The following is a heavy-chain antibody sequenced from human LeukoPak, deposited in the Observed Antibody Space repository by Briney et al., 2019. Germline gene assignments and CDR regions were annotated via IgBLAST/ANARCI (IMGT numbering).Heavy chain of an antibody. V-gene: IGHV3-64*01. D-gene: IGHD1-26*01. J-gene: IGHJ6*03. CDR2: ISSNGGSR. Sequence: PGGSLRLSCAASGFTFSSYAMHWVRQAPGKGLEYVSAISSNGGSRYYANSVKGRFTISRDNSKNTLYLQMGSLRAEDMAVYYCARDQRSSKPFYYYYYYMDVWGKGTTVTVSS. CDR3: ARDQRSSKPFYYYYYYMDV. CDR1: GFTFSSYA.